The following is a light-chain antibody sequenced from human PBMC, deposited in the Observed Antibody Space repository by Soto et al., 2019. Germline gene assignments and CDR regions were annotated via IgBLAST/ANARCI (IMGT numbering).Light chain of an antibody. V-gene: IGLV2-14*01. Sequence: QSTLTQPASVSGSPGQSITISCTGTSSDVGGYNYVSWYQQHPGKAPKLMIYEVSNRPSGVSNRFSGSKSGNTASLTISGLHAEDEADYYCSSYTSSSTRVFGTRTKLTVL. J-gene: IGLJ1*01. CDR2: EVS. CDR1: SSDVGGYNY. CDR3: SSYTSSSTRV.